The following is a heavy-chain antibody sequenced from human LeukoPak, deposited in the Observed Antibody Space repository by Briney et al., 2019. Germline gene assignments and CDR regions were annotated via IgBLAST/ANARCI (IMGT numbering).Heavy chain of an antibody. Sequence: SGGSLRLSCAASGFTFSRYAMSWVREAPEEGREWVSGISGSGGSTYYADSLKGRFTISRDNSKNKLYLQMNRLRAEDTAVYYCAKRPRGNYLDPFDYWGQGTLVTVSS. D-gene: IGHD3-10*01. CDR1: GFTFSRYA. CDR2: ISGSGGST. V-gene: IGHV3-23*01. CDR3: AKRPRGNYLDPFDY. J-gene: IGHJ4*02.